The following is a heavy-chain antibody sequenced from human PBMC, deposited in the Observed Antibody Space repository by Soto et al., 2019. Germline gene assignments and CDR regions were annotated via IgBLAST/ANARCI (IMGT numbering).Heavy chain of an antibody. Sequence: SVKVSCKASGGTFSSYAISWVRQAPGQGLEWMGGIIPIFGTANYAQKFQGRVTITADESTSTAYMELSSLRSEDTAVYYCARRWLQFRGGWFDPWGQGTLVTVSS. CDR2: IIPIFGTA. V-gene: IGHV1-69*13. CDR1: GGTFSSYA. D-gene: IGHD5-12*01. J-gene: IGHJ5*02. CDR3: ARRWLQFRGGWFDP.